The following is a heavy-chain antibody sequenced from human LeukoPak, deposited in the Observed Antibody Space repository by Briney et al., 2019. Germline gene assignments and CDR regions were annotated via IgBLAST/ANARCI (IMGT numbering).Heavy chain of an antibody. CDR3: AKAVVGAIYLWDY. Sequence: GGSLRLSCAASGFTFSSYGMSWVRQAPGKGLEWVSALSGSGGSTNYADSVKGRFTISRDNSKNTLYLQMNSLRAEDTAVYYCAKAVVGAIYLWDYWGQGTLVTVSS. CDR2: LSGSGGST. J-gene: IGHJ4*02. CDR1: GFTFSSYG. V-gene: IGHV3-23*01. D-gene: IGHD1-26*01.